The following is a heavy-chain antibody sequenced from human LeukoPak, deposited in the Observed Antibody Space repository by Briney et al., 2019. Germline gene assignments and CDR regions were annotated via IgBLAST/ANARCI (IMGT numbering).Heavy chain of an antibody. CDR3: AELGITMIGGV. D-gene: IGHD3-10*02. Sequence: GGSLRLSCAASGFTFSSYEMNWVRQAPGKGLEWVSYISGSGSTIYYADSVKGRFTISRDNAKNSLYLQMNSLRAEDTAVYSCAELGITMIGGVWGKGTTVTISS. J-gene: IGHJ6*04. CDR1: GFTFSSYE. V-gene: IGHV3-48*03. CDR2: ISGSGSTI.